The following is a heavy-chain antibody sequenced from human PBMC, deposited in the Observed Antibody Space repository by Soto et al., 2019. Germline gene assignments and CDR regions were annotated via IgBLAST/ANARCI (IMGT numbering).Heavy chain of an antibody. CDR3: ARGGLSAVELLERVRLNVSDY. Sequence: ASLKVSGKGSGCGFSYDAVSWRRQAPGQGLEWLGWMNPNSGNTGYAQKFQGRVTMTRNTSIRTAYMELSSLRSEDTAVYYCARGGLSAVELLERVRLNVSDYWGQGTLVPVSS. CDR2: MNPNSGNT. V-gene: IGHV1-8*01. D-gene: IGHD1-1*01. CDR1: GCGFSYDA. J-gene: IGHJ4*02.